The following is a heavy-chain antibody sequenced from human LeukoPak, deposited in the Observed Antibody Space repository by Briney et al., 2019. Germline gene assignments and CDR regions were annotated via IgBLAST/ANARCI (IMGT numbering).Heavy chain of an antibody. D-gene: IGHD2-15*01. CDR1: GFTLSRFP. CDR3: ARDYPAAH. V-gene: IGHV3-30-3*01. J-gene: IGHJ4*02. Sequence: SGGSLRLSCAASGFTLSRFPMHWVRQAPGKGLEGVALISSDGSDKKYADSVKGRFTMSRDNAMNTLYLQMHSLRVEDTAVYSGARDYPAAHGGQGTLVTVPS. CDR2: ISSDGSDK.